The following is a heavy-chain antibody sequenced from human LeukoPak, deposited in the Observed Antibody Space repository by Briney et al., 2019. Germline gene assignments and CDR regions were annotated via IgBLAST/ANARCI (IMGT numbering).Heavy chain of an antibody. D-gene: IGHD3-3*01. CDR2: ISYDARKI. CDR1: GFSFSNNA. CDR3: VNFDFWSDSGSDF. V-gene: IGHV3-30*04. Sequence: PAGTLRLSCEASGFSFSNNAMNWVRQAPGKGLEWVAMISYDARKIYYADSVKGRFTISRDNSKNTEYLQMTSLRLEDTAIYYCVNFDFWSDSGSDFWGQGTLVTVSS. J-gene: IGHJ1*01.